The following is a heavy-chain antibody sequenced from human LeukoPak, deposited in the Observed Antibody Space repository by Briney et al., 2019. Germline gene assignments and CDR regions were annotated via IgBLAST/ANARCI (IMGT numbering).Heavy chain of an antibody. CDR2: ISSSSSYI. J-gene: IGHJ4*02. D-gene: IGHD6-19*01. V-gene: IGHV3-21*01. CDR3: ERDGYRGGGYDY. CDR1: GFTFSSYS. Sequence: GGSLRLSCAASGFTFSSYSMNWVRQAPGKGLEWVSSISSSSSYIYYADSVKGRFTISRDNAKNSLYLQMNSLRAEDTAVYYCERDGYRGGGYDYGGQGTLVTVSS.